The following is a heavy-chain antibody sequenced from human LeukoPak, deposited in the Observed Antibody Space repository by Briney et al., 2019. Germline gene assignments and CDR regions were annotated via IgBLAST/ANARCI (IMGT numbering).Heavy chain of an antibody. V-gene: IGHV4-34*01. J-gene: IGHJ5*02. CDR2: INHSGST. CDR1: GGSFSGYY. D-gene: IGHD6-13*01. CDR3: ARRQGSSSWYGGRNNWFDP. Sequence: SETLSLTCAVYGGSFSGYYWSWIRQPPGKGLEWIGEINHSGSTNYNPSLKRRVTISVDKSKNQFSLKLSSVTAADTAVYYCARRQGSSSWYGGRNNWFDPWGQGTLVTVSS.